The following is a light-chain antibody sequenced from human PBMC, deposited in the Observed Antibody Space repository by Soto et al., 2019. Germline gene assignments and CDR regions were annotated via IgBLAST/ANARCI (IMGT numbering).Light chain of an antibody. J-gene: IGKJ5*01. CDR3: QQRADWPIT. V-gene: IGKV3-11*01. CDR2: DAS. CDR1: QSLSNNIY. Sequence: EIVLTQSPGTLSLSPGERATLSCRASQSLSNNIYLAWYQQKPGQAPRLLIHDASNRATGIPARFSGSGSGTDFTLTISSLEPDDFAVYYCQQRADWPITFGQGTRLEIK.